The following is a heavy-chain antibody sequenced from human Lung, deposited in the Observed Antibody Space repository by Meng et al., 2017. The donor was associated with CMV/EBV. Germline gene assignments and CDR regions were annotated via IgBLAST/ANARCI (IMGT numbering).Heavy chain of an antibody. CDR3: AREQGAMGGNYYYAMDV. D-gene: IGHD3-10*01. CDR1: GFIFSNYW. CDR2: IKEDGSEK. V-gene: IGHV3-7*01. Sequence: SXAASGFIFSNYWMTWVRQAPGKGLEWVANIKEDGSEKSYVDSVKGRFTISRDNAKNSLSLEMNSLRAEDMAVYYCAREQGAMGGNYYYAMDVWGQGXTVTFSS. J-gene: IGHJ6*02.